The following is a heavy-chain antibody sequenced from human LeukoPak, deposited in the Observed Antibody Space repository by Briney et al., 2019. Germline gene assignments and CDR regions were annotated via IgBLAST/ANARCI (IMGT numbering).Heavy chain of an antibody. J-gene: IGHJ4*02. CDR2: ISSGSSTI. Sequence: GGSLRLSCAASGFTFSDYYMRWIRQARGRGMEWISYISSGSSTIYYADSVKGRFTISRDNAKKSLYLQMNSLRAEDTATYYCARGESSYCSGDCNFGYWGQGTLVTISS. D-gene: IGHD2-21*02. CDR3: ARGESSYCSGDCNFGY. CDR1: GFTFSDYY. V-gene: IGHV3-11*04.